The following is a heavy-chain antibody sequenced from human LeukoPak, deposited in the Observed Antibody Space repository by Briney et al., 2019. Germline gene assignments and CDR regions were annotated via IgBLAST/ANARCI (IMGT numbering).Heavy chain of an antibody. D-gene: IGHD6-19*01. CDR2: IYHSGST. V-gene: IGHV4-4*02. CDR1: GGSISSSNW. CDR3: ARESDSSGWYVSWFDP. Sequence: SGTLSLTCAVSGGSISSSNWWSWVRQPPGKGLEWIGEIYHSGSTNYNPSLKSRVTISVDKSKNQFSLKLSSVTAADTAVYYCARESDSSGWYVSWFDPWGQGTLVTVSS. J-gene: IGHJ5*02.